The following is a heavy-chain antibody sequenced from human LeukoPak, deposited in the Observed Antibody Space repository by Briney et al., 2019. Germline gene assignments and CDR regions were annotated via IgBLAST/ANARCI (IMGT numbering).Heavy chain of an antibody. J-gene: IGHJ5*02. CDR1: GASISSESYY. D-gene: IGHD5-24*01. CDR2: IYNTGST. V-gene: IGHV4-61*02. Sequence: SQTLSLTCTVSGASISSESYYWTWIRQPAGKGLEWIGRIYNTGSTKYNPSLKSRVTISIDTSKNQFSLKLNSVTAADTAVYYCARVMAVNQDWFDPWGQGTLVTVSS. CDR3: ARVMAVNQDWFDP.